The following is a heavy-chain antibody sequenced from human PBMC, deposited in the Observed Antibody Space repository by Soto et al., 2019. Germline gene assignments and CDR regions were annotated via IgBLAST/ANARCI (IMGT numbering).Heavy chain of an antibody. CDR1: GFTFSSYS. CDR2: ISSSSSYI. V-gene: IGHV3-21*01. D-gene: IGHD2-2*02. CDR3: ARCSSTSCYTTDY. J-gene: IGHJ4*02. Sequence: PGGSLRLSCAASGFTFSSYSMNWVRQAPGKGLEWVSSISSSSSYIYYADSVKGRFTISRDNAKNSLYLQMNSLRAEDTALYYCARCSSTSCYTTDYWGQGTLVTVSS.